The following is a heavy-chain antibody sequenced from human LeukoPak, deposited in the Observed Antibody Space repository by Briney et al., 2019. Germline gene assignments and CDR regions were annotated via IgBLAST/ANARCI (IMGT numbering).Heavy chain of an antibody. CDR2: INHSGST. D-gene: IGHD2-2*01. J-gene: IGHJ4*02. CDR1: GGSFSGYY. Sequence: PSEPLSLTCAVYGGSFSGYYWSWIRQPPGKGLEWIGEINHSGSTNYNPSLKSRVTTSVDTSKNQFSLKLSSVTAADTAVYYCARLFWGCSSTSCGDYWGQGTLVTVSS. V-gene: IGHV4-34*01. CDR3: ARLFWGCSSTSCGDY.